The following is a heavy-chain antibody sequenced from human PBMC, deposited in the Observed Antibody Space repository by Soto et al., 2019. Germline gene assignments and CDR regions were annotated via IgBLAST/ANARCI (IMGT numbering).Heavy chain of an antibody. CDR3: ALALGPTTGLDY. D-gene: IGHD1-26*01. J-gene: IGHJ4*02. CDR1: GDSINSSHW. V-gene: IGHV4-4*02. Sequence: SETLSLTCAVSGDSINSSHWWSWVRQPPGKGLEWIGQISHSGSTNYNPSLTSRVTISVDKSKNHFSLKLTSVTAADTAVYYCALALGPTTGLDYWSQGTLVTVSS. CDR2: ISHSGST.